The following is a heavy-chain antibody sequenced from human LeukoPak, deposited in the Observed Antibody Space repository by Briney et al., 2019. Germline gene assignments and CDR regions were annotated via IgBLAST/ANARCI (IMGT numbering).Heavy chain of an antibody. Sequence: PSQTLSHTYTVSCGPISKGGYYWSWIRQPPGKGLEWIGYIYYCGSTYYNPSLKSRVTISVDTSKNEFSLKLGSVTAADTAVYSCARADGGDTFDYWGQGTLVTVSS. D-gene: IGHD2-21*02. CDR1: CGPISKGGYY. CDR2: IYYCGST. J-gene: IGHJ4*02. CDR3: ARADGGDTFDY. V-gene: IGHV4-31*03.